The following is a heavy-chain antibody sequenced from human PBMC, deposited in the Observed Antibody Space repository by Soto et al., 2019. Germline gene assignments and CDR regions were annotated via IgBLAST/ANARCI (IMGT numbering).Heavy chain of an antibody. CDR1: GGSISSGGYY. D-gene: IGHD4-17*01. V-gene: IGHV4-31*03. Sequence: QVQLQESGPGLVKPSQTLSLTCTVSGGSISSGGYYWSWTRQHPGKGLEWIGYIYYSGSTYYNPSLKSRVTISVDTSKNQFSLKLSSVTAADTAVYYCARDQQDDYGDYVPWHWGQGTLVTVSS. CDR2: IYYSGST. CDR3: ARDQQDDYGDYVPWH. J-gene: IGHJ4*02.